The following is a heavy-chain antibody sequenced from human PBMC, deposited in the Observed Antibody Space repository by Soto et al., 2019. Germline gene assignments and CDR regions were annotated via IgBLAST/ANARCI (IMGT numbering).Heavy chain of an antibody. CDR2: INDGGTST. Sequence: EVQLLESGGGLVQPGGSLRLSCAASGFTFSTYAMSWVRQAPGKGLEWVSAINDGGTSTYYADSVKGRFTISRDNSKNTLYLQMNSVRAEDKAVYYCAKGSADGAPYYFDYWGQGTLVTVSS. V-gene: IGHV3-23*01. D-gene: IGHD6-13*01. J-gene: IGHJ4*02. CDR3: AKGSADGAPYYFDY. CDR1: GFTFSTYA.